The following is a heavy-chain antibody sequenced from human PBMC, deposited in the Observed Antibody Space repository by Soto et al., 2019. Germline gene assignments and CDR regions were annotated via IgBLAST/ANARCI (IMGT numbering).Heavy chain of an antibody. Sequence: ASVKVSCKASGYTFTSYYIHCVRQATLQGLEWMGIINPSGGRTSYAQKFQGRVTMTRETHTSTVYMELSRLRSEDTAAYYCASDHTVMVFDYWG. CDR2: INPSGGRT. V-gene: IGHV1-46*01. D-gene: IGHD5-18*01. J-gene: IGHJ4*01. CDR1: GYTFTSYY. CDR3: ASDHTVMVFDY.